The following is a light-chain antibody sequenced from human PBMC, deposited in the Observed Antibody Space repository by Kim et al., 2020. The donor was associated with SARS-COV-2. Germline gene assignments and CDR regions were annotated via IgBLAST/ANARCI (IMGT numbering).Light chain of an antibody. V-gene: IGLV1-47*01. CDR2: RDT. J-gene: IGLJ2*01. CDR1: TFNIGSNY. Sequence: GQRVTNSCSGSTFNIGSNYVYWYQQVAGTAPKLLIYRDTQRPSGVPDRFSGSKSGTSASLAINGLRSEDEAHYFCTAWDDSLSGVEFGGGTQLTVL. CDR3: TAWDDSLSGVE.